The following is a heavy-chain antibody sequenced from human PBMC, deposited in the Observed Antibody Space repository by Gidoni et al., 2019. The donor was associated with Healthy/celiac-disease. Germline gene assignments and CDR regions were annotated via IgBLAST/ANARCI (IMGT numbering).Heavy chain of an antibody. J-gene: IGHJ4*02. CDR3: ARLPAPDASYYFDY. CDR1: GGSISSYY. D-gene: IGHD2-2*01. CDR2: IYYSGST. V-gene: IGHV4-59*08. Sequence: QVQLQASGPGLVKPSETLSPTRTVPGGSISSYYGSWIRQPPGKGLEWIGYIYYSGSTNYNPSLKSRVTIAVDTSKNQFSLKLSSVTAADTAVYYCARLPAPDASYYFDYWGQGTLVTVSS.